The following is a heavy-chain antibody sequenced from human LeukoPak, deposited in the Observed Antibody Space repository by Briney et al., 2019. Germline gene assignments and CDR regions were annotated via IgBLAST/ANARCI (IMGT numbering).Heavy chain of an antibody. J-gene: IGHJ4*02. CDR2: ISAYNGKT. CDR3: ARDYCRPGRLDY. V-gene: IGHV1-18*01. D-gene: IGHD1-26*01. CDR1: GYTFSSYA. Sequence: GASVKVSCKASGYTFSSYAISWVRQAPGQGLQWMGWISAYNGKTNYAQKVQGRVTMTTDTSTSTAHMELRSLRSDDTAVYYCARDYCRPGRLDYWGQGTLVTVSS.